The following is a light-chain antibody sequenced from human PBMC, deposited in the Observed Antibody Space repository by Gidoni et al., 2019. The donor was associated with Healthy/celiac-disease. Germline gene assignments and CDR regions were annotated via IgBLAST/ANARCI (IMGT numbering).Light chain of an antibody. J-gene: IGLJ2*01. CDR2: DVS. CDR1: SSDVGGYNY. V-gene: IGLV2-14*03. Sequence: QSALTQPASVSGSPGQSLTISCTGTSSDVGGYNYVSWYQQPPGKAPKLMIYDVSNRPSGVSNRFSGSKAGNTASPTISGLQAEDEADYYCSSYTSSSTPYVVFGGGTKLTVL. CDR3: SSYTSSSTPYVV.